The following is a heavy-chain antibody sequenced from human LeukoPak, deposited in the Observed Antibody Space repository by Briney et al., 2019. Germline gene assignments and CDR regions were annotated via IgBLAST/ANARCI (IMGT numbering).Heavy chain of an antibody. Sequence: GGSLRLSCAASGFTFSDYYMTWIRQAPGKGLEWVSYISSSSSTIYYADSVKGRFTISRDNAKNSLYLQMNSLRAEDTAVYYCAREKISYDSSGLGFWGQGTMVTVSS. CDR3: AREKISYDSSGLGF. CDR2: ISSSSSTI. CDR1: GFTFSDYY. D-gene: IGHD3-22*01. J-gene: IGHJ3*01. V-gene: IGHV3-11*04.